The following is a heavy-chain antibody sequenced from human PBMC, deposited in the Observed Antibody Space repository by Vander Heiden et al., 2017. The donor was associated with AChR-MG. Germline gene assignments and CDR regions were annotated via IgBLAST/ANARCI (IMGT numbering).Heavy chain of an antibody. CDR2: IIPIFGTA. V-gene: IGHV1-69*01. CDR3: ATYYYDSSGYYGLGSFDY. J-gene: IGHJ4*02. D-gene: IGHD3-22*01. Sequence: QVQLVQSGAEVKKPGSSVKVSCKASGGTFSSYAISWVRPAPGQGLEWMGGIIPIFGTANYAQKFQGRVTITADESTSTAYMELSSLRSEDTAVYYCATYYYDSSGYYGLGSFDYWGQGTLVTVSS. CDR1: GGTFSSYA.